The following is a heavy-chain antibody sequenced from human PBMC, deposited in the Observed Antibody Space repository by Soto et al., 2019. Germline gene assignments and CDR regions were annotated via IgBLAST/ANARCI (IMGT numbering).Heavy chain of an antibody. V-gene: IGHV1-18*01. CDR2: ISAIIGNT. Sequence: ASVKVSCKASGYTFTSYGISWVRQAPGQGLEWMGWISAIIGNTNYAQKLQGWVTMTRDTSTSTAYMELSRLRSDDTAVFYCAREMVRGVGSDYWGQGTLVTVSS. J-gene: IGHJ4*02. CDR3: AREMVRGVGSDY. CDR1: GYTFTSYG. D-gene: IGHD3-10*01.